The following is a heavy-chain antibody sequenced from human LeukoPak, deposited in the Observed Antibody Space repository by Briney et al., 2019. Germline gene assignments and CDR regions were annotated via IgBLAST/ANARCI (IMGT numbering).Heavy chain of an antibody. Sequence: PSETLSLTCTVSGGSISSSSYYWGWIRQPPGKGLEWIGSIYYSGSTYYNPSLKSRVTISVDTSKNQFSLKLSSVTAADTAVYYCAAVGYYYYGMDVWGQGTAVTVSS. CDR1: GGSISSSSYY. CDR3: AAVGYYYYGMDV. J-gene: IGHJ6*02. D-gene: IGHD4-23*01. CDR2: IYYSGST. V-gene: IGHV4-39*01.